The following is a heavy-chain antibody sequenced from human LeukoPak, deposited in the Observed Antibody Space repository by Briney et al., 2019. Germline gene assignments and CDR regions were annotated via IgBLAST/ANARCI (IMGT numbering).Heavy chain of an antibody. Sequence: PGGSLRLSCVGSGFTFSNYLMNWVRQAPGKGLEWVSFISSTGGTIYYADAVKGRFIVSRDNAKNSLYLQMNSLRAEDTAVYYCAKDLEAYCGGDCSGNWYFDLWGRGTLVTVSS. CDR1: GFTFSNYL. CDR2: ISSTGGTI. D-gene: IGHD2-21*02. J-gene: IGHJ2*01. CDR3: AKDLEAYCGGDCSGNWYFDL. V-gene: IGHV3-48*01.